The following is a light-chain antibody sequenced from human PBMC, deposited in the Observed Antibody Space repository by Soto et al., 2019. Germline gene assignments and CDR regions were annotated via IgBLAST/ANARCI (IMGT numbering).Light chain of an antibody. J-gene: IGKJ2*01. CDR2: DAS. Sequence: DTQMTQSPSTLSASVGDRVAITCRASQSISSWLAWYQQKPGKAPKLLIYDASSSESGVPSRFSGSGSGTEFTLTISSLQPDDFATYYCQQYNRYFTFGQGTKLEIK. CDR3: QQYNRYFT. V-gene: IGKV1-5*01. CDR1: QSISSW.